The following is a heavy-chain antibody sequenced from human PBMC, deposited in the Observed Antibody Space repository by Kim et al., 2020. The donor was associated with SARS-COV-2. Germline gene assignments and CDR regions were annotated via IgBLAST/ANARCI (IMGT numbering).Heavy chain of an antibody. V-gene: IGHV1-8*01. D-gene: IGHD1-26*01. Sequence: ASVKVSCKASGYTFTSYDTNWVRQATGQGLEWMGWMNPNSGNTGYAQKFQGRVTMTRNTSISTAYMELSSLRSEDTAVYYCARPMGSLVGATDDYWGQGTLVTVSS. CDR2: MNPNSGNT. CDR3: ARPMGSLVGATDDY. J-gene: IGHJ4*02. CDR1: GYTFTSYD.